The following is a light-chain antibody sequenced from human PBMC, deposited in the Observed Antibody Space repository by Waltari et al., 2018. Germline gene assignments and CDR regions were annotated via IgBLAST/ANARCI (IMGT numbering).Light chain of an antibody. CDR2: QDN. CDR3: QTWDSGSLV. J-gene: IGLJ2*01. Sequence: SYELIQPPSVSVSPGPTASITCSGDKLGGKYLCWYRQRPGQSPVVVIYQDNKRPSGIPERLSGSNSGNTATLTISGTQAVDEGDYYCQTWDSGSLVFGGGTKLTVL. V-gene: IGLV3-1*01. CDR1: KLGGKY.